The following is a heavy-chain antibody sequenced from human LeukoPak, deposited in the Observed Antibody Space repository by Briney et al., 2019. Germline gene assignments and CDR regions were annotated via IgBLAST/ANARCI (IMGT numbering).Heavy chain of an antibody. Sequence: PGGSLRLSCAASGFTFSNYWMHWVRQAPGKGLVWVSHINSDGSSTTYADSVKGRFTISRDNAKNTLYLQMNSLRAEDTAVYYCAREIIIVSGVIGYYGMDVWGQGTTVTVSS. CDR1: GFTFSNYW. J-gene: IGHJ6*02. D-gene: IGHD3-16*02. CDR3: AREIIIVSGVIGYYGMDV. V-gene: IGHV3-74*01. CDR2: INSDGSST.